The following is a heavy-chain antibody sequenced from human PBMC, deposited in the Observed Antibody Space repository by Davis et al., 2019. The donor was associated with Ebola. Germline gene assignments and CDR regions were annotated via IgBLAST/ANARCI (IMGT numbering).Heavy chain of an antibody. J-gene: IGHJ4*02. CDR1: GASISSYY. CDR3: ARGTKTVFGYVDY. V-gene: IGHV4-59*01. Sequence: PSETLSLTCTVSGASISSYYWSWVRQPPGKGLEWIGNVYYSGSPNYNPSLKSRVTISADTSKNEFSLGLSSVTAADTALYYCARGTKTVFGYVDYWGQGPLVTVSS. D-gene: IGHD3-3*01. CDR2: VYYSGSP.